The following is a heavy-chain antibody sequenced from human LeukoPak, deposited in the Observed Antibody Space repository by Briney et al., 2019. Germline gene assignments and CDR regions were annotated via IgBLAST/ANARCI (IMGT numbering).Heavy chain of an antibody. CDR3: AKQVRYSSSWYYFDY. D-gene: IGHD6-13*01. J-gene: IGHJ4*02. CDR1: GFTFSSYA. V-gene: IGHV3-23*01. CDR2: ISGSGGST. Sequence: TGGSLRLSCAASGFTFSSYAMSWVRQAPGEGLEWVSAISGSGGSTYYADSVKGRFTISRDNSKNTLYLQMNSLRAEDTAVYYCAKQVRYSSSWYYFDYWGQGTLVTVSS.